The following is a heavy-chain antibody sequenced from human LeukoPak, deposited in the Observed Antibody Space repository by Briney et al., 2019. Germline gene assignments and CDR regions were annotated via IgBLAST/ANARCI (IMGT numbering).Heavy chain of an antibody. D-gene: IGHD3-10*01. CDR1: GYTFTSYD. Sequence: GASVKVSCKASGYTFTSYDINWVRQATGQGLEWMGWMNPNSGNTGYAQKFQGRVNMTRNTSISTGYMELSSLRSEDTAVYYRARGGTMVRGARRGSDYWGQGTLVTVSS. CDR3: ARGGTMVRGARRGSDY. V-gene: IGHV1-8*01. J-gene: IGHJ4*02. CDR2: MNPNSGNT.